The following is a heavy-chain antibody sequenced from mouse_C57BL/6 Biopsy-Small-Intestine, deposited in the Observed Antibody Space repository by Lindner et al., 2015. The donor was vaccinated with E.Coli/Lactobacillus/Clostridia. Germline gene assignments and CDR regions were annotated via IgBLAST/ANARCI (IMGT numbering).Heavy chain of an antibody. CDR2: IYPNNGGT. D-gene: IGHD1-2*01. J-gene: IGHJ2*01. V-gene: IGHV1-34*02. Sequence: VQLQESGPELVKPGASVKISCKASGYTFTDYNMDWVKQSHGESLEWIGYIYPNNGGTGYNQKFKSKATLTVDKSSSTAYMEPHSLTSEDSAVYYCARSRDDRLTDWGQGTTLTVSS. CDR3: ARSRDDRLTD. CDR1: GYTFTDYN.